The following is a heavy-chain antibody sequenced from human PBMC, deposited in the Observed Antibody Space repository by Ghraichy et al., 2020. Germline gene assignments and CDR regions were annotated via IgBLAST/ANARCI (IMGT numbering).Heavy chain of an antibody. D-gene: IGHD3-3*01. CDR1: GGSISSYY. Sequence: SETLSLTCTVSGGSISSYYWSWIRQPPGKGLEWIGYIYYSGSTNYNPSLKSRVTISVDTSKNQFSLKLSSVTAADTAVYYCARAGYYDFWSGYQKSYYYYDGMDVWGQGTTVTVSS. V-gene: IGHV4-59*01. J-gene: IGHJ6*02. CDR2: IYYSGST. CDR3: ARAGYYDFWSGYQKSYYYYDGMDV.